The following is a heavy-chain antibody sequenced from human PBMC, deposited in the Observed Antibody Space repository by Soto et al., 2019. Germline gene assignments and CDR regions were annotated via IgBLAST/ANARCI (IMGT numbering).Heavy chain of an antibody. CDR1: GFTFSSYG. CDR2: ISYDGSNK. V-gene: IGHV3-30*18. CDR3: AKGAYYYDSSGYSHSDY. Sequence: GGSLRLSCAASGFTFSSYGMHWVRQAPGKGLEWVAVISYDGSNKYYADSVKGRFTISRDNSKNTLYLQMNSLRAEDTAVYFCAKGAYYYDSSGYSHSDYLGQGTLVTVSS. J-gene: IGHJ4*02. D-gene: IGHD3-22*01.